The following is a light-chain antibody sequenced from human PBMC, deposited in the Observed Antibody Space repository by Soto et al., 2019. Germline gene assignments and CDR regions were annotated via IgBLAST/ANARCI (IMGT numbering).Light chain of an antibody. Sequence: EIAMTQSPATLSVSPGERATLSCRASQSISTELAWYQQIPGQPPRLLIYSASTRATCFPARFTGSGSGSGFTLTFSWLQSEEFASYYCQQGHNWRLTFGLGTRLEI. V-gene: IGKV3-15*01. CDR2: SAS. CDR1: QSISTE. CDR3: QQGHNWRLT. J-gene: IGKJ2*01.